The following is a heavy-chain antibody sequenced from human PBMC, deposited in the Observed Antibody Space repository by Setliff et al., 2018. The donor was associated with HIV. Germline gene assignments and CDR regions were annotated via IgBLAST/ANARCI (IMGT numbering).Heavy chain of an antibody. V-gene: IGHV3-30*02. CDR1: GFTFSSSG. D-gene: IGHD3-10*01. CDR3: TKDRGGPPDEEFDI. CDR2: VRDSGSLK. J-gene: IGHJ3*02. Sequence: GESLKISCAASGFTFSSSGMHWVRQAPGKGLEWVAFVRDSGSLKYYADSVKGRFTISRDNSKHTLYLQMNSLRAEDTAVFYCTKDRGGPPDEEFDIWGQGTMVTVSS.